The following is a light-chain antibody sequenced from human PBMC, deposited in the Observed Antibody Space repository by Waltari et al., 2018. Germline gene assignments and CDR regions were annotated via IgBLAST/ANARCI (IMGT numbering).Light chain of an antibody. J-gene: IGKJ3*01. CDR1: QGVDSRY. CDR3: QQYGNSFT. CDR2: GAS. V-gene: IGKV3-20*01. Sequence: EIVLTQSPGTLPLSPGDTATLYCRASQGVDSRYLAWYQHKPGQAPRLLIYGASVRAPGTRNRFSGSGSGTDFTLTISRLEPEDFAVYYCQQYGNSFTFGPGTRVDI.